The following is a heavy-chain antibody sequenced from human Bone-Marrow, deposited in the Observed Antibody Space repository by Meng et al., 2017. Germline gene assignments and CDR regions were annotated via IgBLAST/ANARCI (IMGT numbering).Heavy chain of an antibody. CDR2: FGLEDGET. J-gene: IGHJ4*02. D-gene: IGHD3-9*01. V-gene: IGHV1-24*01. CDR3: ARDEITTGLYFDY. CDR1: GSTLTDLS. Sequence: ASVKVSCKVSGSTLTDLSIHWVRQAPGKGLEWMGGFGLEDGETIYAEKFQGRVIMTEDTSTDTAYMELSSLRSDDTAVYYCARDEITTGLYFDYWGQGTLVTVSS.